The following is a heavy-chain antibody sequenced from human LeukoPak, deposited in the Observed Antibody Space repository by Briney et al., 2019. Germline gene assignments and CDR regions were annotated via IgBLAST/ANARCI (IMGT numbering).Heavy chain of an antibody. CDR2: IWYDGSKE. CDR3: ARDPQSSPGDY. D-gene: IGHD6-13*01. Sequence: GGSLTLSCAASGFSLTNYGKHWVRQGPGQGMECVAGIWYDGSKESYADSVKGRFTISRDTSKNTVYLQMNGLRAEDTAVYYCARDPQSSPGDYWGQGTLVSVSS. V-gene: IGHV3-33*01. CDR1: GFSLTNYG. J-gene: IGHJ4*02.